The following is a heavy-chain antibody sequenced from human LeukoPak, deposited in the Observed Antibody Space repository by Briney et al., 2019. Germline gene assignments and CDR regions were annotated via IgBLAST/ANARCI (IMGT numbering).Heavy chain of an antibody. V-gene: IGHV4-59*08. CDR1: GGSISSYY. Sequence: SETLSLTCTVSGGSISSYYWSWIRQPPGKGLEWIGYIYYSGSTNYNPSLKSRVTISVDTSKNQFSLKLSSVTAADTAVYYCARSMVGATASIDYWGQGTLVTVSS. D-gene: IGHD1-26*01. J-gene: IGHJ4*02. CDR3: ARSMVGATASIDY. CDR2: IYYSGST.